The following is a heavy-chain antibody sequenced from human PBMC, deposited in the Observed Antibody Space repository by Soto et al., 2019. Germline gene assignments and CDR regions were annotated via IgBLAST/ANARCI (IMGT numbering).Heavy chain of an antibody. CDR3: ARVVPAAISSNWFDP. CDR2: IYYSGST. V-gene: IGHV4-30-4*01. D-gene: IGHD2-2*01. Sequence: SETLSLTCTVSGGSISSGDYYWSWIRQPPGKGLEWIGYIYYSGSTYYNPSLKSRVTISVDTSKNQFSLKLSSVTAADTAVYYCARVVPAAISSNWFDPWGQGTLVTVSS. J-gene: IGHJ5*02. CDR1: GGSISSGDYY.